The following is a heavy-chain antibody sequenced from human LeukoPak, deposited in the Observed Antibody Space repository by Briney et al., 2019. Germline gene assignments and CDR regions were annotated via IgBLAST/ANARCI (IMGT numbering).Heavy chain of an antibody. CDR3: ARDGTAAGLYFDL. CDR1: GFTFSSYW. V-gene: IGHV3-7*01. D-gene: IGHD6-13*01. CDR2: IRQDGGEK. J-gene: IGHJ4*02. Sequence: GGSLRLSCAVSGFTFSSYWMNWVRQAPGKGLEWVASIRQDGGEKSYVDSVKGRLTISRDNTKNSLYLQMSSLRAEDTGVYYCARDGTAAGLYFDLWGRGTLVTVSS.